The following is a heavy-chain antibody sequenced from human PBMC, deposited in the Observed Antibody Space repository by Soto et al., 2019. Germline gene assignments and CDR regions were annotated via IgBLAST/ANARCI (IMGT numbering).Heavy chain of an antibody. CDR3: AKDSNKYSSSLRGRYFEY. D-gene: IGHD4-4*01. Sequence: GWSLRLSCAASGFPFSSYVMSWVRQAPGKGLEWVSGISGGGSNTFYADSVKGRFTISRDNSKNTLLLQMNSLGAEDTAVYYCAKDSNKYSSSLRGRYFEYWGQGIAVTVSS. CDR2: ISGGGSNT. CDR1: GFPFSSYV. J-gene: IGHJ4*02. V-gene: IGHV3-23*01.